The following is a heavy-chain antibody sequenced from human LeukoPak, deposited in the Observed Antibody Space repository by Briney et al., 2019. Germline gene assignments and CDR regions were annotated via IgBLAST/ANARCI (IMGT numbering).Heavy chain of an antibody. Sequence: ASVKASCKASGYTFISDYMHWVRQAPGQGLEWMGIINPSGGSTSYAQKFQGRVTMTRDTSTSTVYVELSSLRSEDTAVYYCARVKGYGGMRGAFDIWGQGTMVTVSS. CDR3: ARVKGYGGMRGAFDI. CDR1: GYTFISDY. V-gene: IGHV1-46*01. CDR2: INPSGGST. J-gene: IGHJ3*02. D-gene: IGHD4-23*01.